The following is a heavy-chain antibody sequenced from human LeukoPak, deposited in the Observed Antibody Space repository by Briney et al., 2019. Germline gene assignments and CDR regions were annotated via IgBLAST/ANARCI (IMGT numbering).Heavy chain of an antibody. Sequence: ASVKVSCKASGYTVTSYGISWVRQAPGQGLEWMGWISVYNGNTNYAQKLQGRVTMTTDTSTSTAYMELRSLRSDDTAVYYCARSGRYYYASSGYPPNFDYWGQGTLVTVSS. J-gene: IGHJ4*02. D-gene: IGHD3-22*01. V-gene: IGHV1-18*01. CDR3: ARSGRYYYASSGYPPNFDY. CDR2: ISVYNGNT. CDR1: GYTVTSYG.